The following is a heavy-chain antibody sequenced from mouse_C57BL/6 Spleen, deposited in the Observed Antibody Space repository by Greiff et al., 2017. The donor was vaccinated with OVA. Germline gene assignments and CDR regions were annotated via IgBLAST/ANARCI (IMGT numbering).Heavy chain of an antibody. CDR2: ISYSGST. CDR3: ARGAVAFDY. CDR1: GYSITSDY. Sequence: EVLLVESGPGLAKPSQTLSLTCSVTGYSITSDYWNWIRQFPGHKLEYMGYISYSGSTYYNPSLKSRISITRDTSKTQYYLQMHSVTTEDTASYYCARGAVAFDYWGQGTTLTVSA. J-gene: IGHJ2*01. V-gene: IGHV3-8*01.